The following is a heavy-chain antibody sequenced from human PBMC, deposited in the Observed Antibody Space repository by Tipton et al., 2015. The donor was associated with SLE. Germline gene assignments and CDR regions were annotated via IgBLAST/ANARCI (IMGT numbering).Heavy chain of an antibody. D-gene: IGHD3-22*01. Sequence: TLSLTCTVSGDSISSNTYYWGWIRQTPGKGLEWIGSIYYTGSTYYNPSLKSRVTISLYTSANQLSLKVSSVTAADTAVYYCARASGGLLPFDYWGQGTLVTVSS. CDR3: ARASGGLLPFDY. CDR1: GDSISSNTYY. J-gene: IGHJ4*02. CDR2: IYYTGST. V-gene: IGHV4-39*07.